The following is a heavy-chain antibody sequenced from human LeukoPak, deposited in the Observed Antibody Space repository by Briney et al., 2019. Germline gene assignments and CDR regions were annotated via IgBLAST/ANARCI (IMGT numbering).Heavy chain of an antibody. V-gene: IGHV1-46*01. Sequence: ASVKVSCKASGYTFTSYYMHWVRQAPGQGLEWMGIINPSGGSTSYAQKFQGRVTMTRDTSTSTVYMELSSLRSEDTAVYYCARADKYSSGWTPDAFDIWGQGTMVTVSS. J-gene: IGHJ3*02. CDR1: GYTFTSYY. CDR2: INPSGGST. D-gene: IGHD6-19*01. CDR3: ARADKYSSGWTPDAFDI.